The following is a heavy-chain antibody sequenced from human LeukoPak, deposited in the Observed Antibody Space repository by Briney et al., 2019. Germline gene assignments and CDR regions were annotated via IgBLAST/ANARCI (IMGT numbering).Heavy chain of an antibody. V-gene: IGHV3-9*03. CDR2: ISWNSGSI. J-gene: IGHJ3*02. CDR1: GFTFDDYA. Sequence: GGSLRLSCAASGFTFDDYAMHWVRQAPGKGLEWVSGISWNSGSIGYADSVKGRFTISRDNAKNSLYLQMNSLRAEDIALYYCAKSRYGDYSVDAFDIWGQGTMVTVSS. D-gene: IGHD4-17*01. CDR3: AKSRYGDYSVDAFDI.